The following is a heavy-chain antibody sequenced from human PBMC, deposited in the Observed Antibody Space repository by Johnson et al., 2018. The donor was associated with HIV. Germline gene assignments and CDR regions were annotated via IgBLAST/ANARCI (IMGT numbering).Heavy chain of an antibody. Sequence: EVQLVESGGGLVQPGGSLRLSCAASGFTFSSYDMHWVRQATGKGLEWVSAICTAGDTYYPGSVKGRFTISRENAKNSLYLQMNIVRTDDTALYFCAKEGIVPTAAVVGPPVDLDLWGQGTTVTVSS. V-gene: IGHV3-13*01. CDR1: GFTFSSYD. J-gene: IGHJ3*01. CDR3: AKEGIVPTAAVVGPPVDLDL. CDR2: ICTAGDT. D-gene: IGHD5-12*01.